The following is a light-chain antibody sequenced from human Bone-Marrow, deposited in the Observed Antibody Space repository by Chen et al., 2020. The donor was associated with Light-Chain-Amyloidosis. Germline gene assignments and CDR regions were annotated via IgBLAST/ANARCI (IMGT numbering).Light chain of an antibody. CDR3: QQYGNSPLYT. CDR1: RRISPVY. V-gene: IGKV3-20*01. CDR2: GIS. J-gene: IGKJ2*01. Sequence: EIVLTQSPGTLSLSPGDRATLSCRASRRISPVYLAWYQQKPGQAPRLLISGISNRATGIPDRFSGSGSGTEFSLTITRLEPEDFEVYFCQQYGNSPLYTFGQGTKVEI.